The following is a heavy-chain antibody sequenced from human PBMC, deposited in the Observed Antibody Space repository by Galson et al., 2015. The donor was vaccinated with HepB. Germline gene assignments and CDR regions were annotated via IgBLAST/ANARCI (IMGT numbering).Heavy chain of an antibody. V-gene: IGHV3-30*04. CDR3: AREHRGFSGYDYLGYFDY. CDR2: ISYDEKNK. J-gene: IGHJ4*02. Sequence: SLRLSCAASGFSFYTYSMHWVRQAPGRRLEWVAIISYDEKNKYYTDSVRGRFTVSRDNSNNRLTLQMNSLGAEDTGVYYCAREHRGFSGYDYLGYFDYWGQGTLVTVS. CDR1: GFSFYTYS. D-gene: IGHD5-12*01.